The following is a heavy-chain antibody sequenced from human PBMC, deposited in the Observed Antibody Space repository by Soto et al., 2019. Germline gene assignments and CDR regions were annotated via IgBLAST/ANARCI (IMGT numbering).Heavy chain of an antibody. CDR2: INHGGST. J-gene: IGHJ4*02. CDR3: ARHGGNPTPQRVFDF. D-gene: IGHD2-15*01. CDR1: GGSFSGYY. V-gene: IGHV4-34*01. Sequence: QVQLQQRGAGLLKPSETLSLTCAVYGGSFSGYYWSWIRQSPGKGLEWIGEINHGGSTNYIPSLKSRVTISVDTSKNQFSLRLSSVTAADTAVYYSARHGGNPTPQRVFDFWGQWTLVTVSS.